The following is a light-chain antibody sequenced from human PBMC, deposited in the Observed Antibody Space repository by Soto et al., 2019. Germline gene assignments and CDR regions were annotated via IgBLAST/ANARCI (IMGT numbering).Light chain of an antibody. Sequence: QSVLTQPRSVSGSPGQSVTISCTGTSSDVGGYNYVSWYQQHPGKAPKLMIYDVSNRPSGVSNRFSGSKSGNTASLIISGLQAEDEADYYCSSYTSSSTLSTYVFGTGTKVTVL. J-gene: IGLJ1*01. CDR3: SSYTSSSTLSTYV. CDR2: DVS. CDR1: SSDVGGYNY. V-gene: IGLV2-14*01.